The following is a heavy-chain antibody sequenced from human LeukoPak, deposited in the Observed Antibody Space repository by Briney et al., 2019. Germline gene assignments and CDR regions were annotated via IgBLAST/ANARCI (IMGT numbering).Heavy chain of an antibody. D-gene: IGHD2-2*01. CDR1: GFSFRNSW. CDR3: ATLNWVDGVVSGFDR. V-gene: IGHV3-7*01. Sequence: GGSLRLSCAASGFSFRNSWMSWVRQVPGKGLEWVANIRQEGNEIYYMDSVKGRFTISRDNAKKSLYLQMNLLRAEDTAVYYCATLNWVDGVVSGFDRWGQGILVTVSS. CDR2: IRQEGNEI. J-gene: IGHJ5*02.